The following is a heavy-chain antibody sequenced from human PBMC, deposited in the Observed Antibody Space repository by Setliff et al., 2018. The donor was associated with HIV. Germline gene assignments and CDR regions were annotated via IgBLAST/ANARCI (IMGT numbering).Heavy chain of an antibody. Sequence: PSETLSLTCAVYGGSFSGYCWSWIRQPPGKGLEWIGEIQHSGRINYNPSLKSRVTVSVDTSKNQFSLKLGSVTAADTAVYYCARESPSSSWFYFDFWGQGTLVTVSS. J-gene: IGHJ4*02. CDR2: IQHSGRI. V-gene: IGHV4-34*01. CDR3: ARESPSSSWFYFDF. CDR1: GGSFSGYC. D-gene: IGHD6-13*01.